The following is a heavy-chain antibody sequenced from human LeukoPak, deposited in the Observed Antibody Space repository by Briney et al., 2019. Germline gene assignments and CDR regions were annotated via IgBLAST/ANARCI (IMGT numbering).Heavy chain of an antibody. CDR3: ARLSSTSCCNWFDP. V-gene: IGHV3-30*03. D-gene: IGHD2-2*01. CDR2: ISYDGSNK. Sequence: GGSLRLSCAASGFTFSSYGMHWVRQAPVKGLEWVAVISYDGSNKYYADSVKGRFTISKDNSKNTLYLQMNSLRAEDTAVYYCARLSSTSCCNWFDPWGQGTLVTVSS. J-gene: IGHJ5*02. CDR1: GFTFSSYG.